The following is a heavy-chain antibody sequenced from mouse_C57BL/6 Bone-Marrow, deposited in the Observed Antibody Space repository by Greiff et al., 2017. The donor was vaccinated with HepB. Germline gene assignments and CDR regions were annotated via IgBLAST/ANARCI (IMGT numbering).Heavy chain of an antibody. V-gene: IGHV3-6*01. CDR1: GYSITSGYY. CDR2: ISYDGSN. Sequence: EVQRVESGPGLVKPSQSLSLTCSVTGYSITSGYYWNWIRQFPGNKLEWMGYISYDGSNNYNPSLKNRISITRDTSKNQFFLKLNSVTTEDTATYYCATYDYGYYAMDYWGQGTSVTVSS. CDR3: ATYDYGYYAMDY. D-gene: IGHD2-4*01. J-gene: IGHJ4*01.